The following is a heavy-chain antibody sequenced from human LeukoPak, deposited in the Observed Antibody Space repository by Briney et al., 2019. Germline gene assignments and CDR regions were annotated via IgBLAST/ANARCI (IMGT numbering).Heavy chain of an antibody. CDR3: AKYLQTYYFDY. CDR2: LSGSGITT. V-gene: IGHV3-23*01. CDR1: GFTFSNSA. D-gene: IGHD2-2*01. J-gene: IGHJ4*02. Sequence: GGSLRLSCAASGFTFSNSAMSWVRQAPGKGLEWVSTLSGSGITTYYADSVKGRFTISRDNSKNTLYLQMNSLRAEDTAVYYCAKYLQTYYFDYWGQGTLVTVSS.